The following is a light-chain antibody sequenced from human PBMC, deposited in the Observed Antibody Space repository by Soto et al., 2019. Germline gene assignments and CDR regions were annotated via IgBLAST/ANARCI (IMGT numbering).Light chain of an antibody. V-gene: IGKV1-5*01. CDR2: DAF. Sequence: DIQMTQSPSTLSASVGDRVTITCRASQSISKWLAWYQQKPGKAPDLVIYDAFSLEGGVRSRFSGSGDGTDCTRTISSLLPDDVATDYCQQYSSYTWTFGQGTQVDIK. CDR3: QQYSSYTWT. J-gene: IGKJ1*01. CDR1: QSISKW.